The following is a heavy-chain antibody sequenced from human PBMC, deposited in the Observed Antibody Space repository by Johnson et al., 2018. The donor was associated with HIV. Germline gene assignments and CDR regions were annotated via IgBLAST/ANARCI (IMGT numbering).Heavy chain of an antibody. CDR1: GFTFSSYG. Sequence: QVQLVESGGGVVQPGGSLRLSCAASGFTFSSYGMHWVRQAPGKGLEWVAFIRYDGSNNYYADSVKGRFTISRDNSKNTLYLQMTSLRAEDTAVYYCAKFAVAGFDIWGQGTMVTVSS. CDR3: AKFAVAGFDI. CDR2: IRYDGSNN. D-gene: IGHD6-19*01. V-gene: IGHV3-30*02. J-gene: IGHJ3*02.